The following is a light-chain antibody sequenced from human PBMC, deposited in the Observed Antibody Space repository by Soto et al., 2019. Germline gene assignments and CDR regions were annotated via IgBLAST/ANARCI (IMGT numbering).Light chain of an antibody. CDR2: DAF. Sequence: EIVLTQSPATLSLSPGERATLSCRASQSVSSYLAWYQQKPGQSPRLLIYDAFNRETGIRARFSGSGSGTEFTLTISSLEPEDFAVYYCQQRNYWQVTFGQGTRLEIK. V-gene: IGKV3-11*01. J-gene: IGKJ5*01. CDR3: QQRNYWQVT. CDR1: QSVSSY.